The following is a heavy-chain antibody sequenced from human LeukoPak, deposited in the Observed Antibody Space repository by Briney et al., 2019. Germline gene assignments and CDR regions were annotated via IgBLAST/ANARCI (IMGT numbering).Heavy chain of an antibody. J-gene: IGHJ4*02. CDR1: GYTFTDYY. Sequence: ASVKVSCKAYGYTFTDYYMHWVRQAPGQGLEWMGWINPNSGGTNYAQKFQGRVTMTRDTSISTAYMELSRLRSDDTAVYYRAREGPIVGATHLVDYWGQGTLVTVSS. D-gene: IGHD1-26*01. V-gene: IGHV1-2*02. CDR3: AREGPIVGATHLVDY. CDR2: INPNSGGT.